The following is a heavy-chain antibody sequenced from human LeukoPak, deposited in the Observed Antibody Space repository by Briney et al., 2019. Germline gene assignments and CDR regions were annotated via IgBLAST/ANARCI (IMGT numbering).Heavy chain of an antibody. CDR1: GFTFSSYS. CDR2: ISSSSTTI. CDR3: ARDWAAGYSYGLNWLDP. D-gene: IGHD5-18*01. Sequence: GGSLRLSCAASGFTFSSYSMNWVRQAPGKGLEWVSYISSSSTTIYYADSVKGRFTISRDNAKNSLYLQMNSLRDEDTAVYYCARDWAAGYSYGLNWLDPWGQGTLVTVSS. J-gene: IGHJ5*02. V-gene: IGHV3-48*02.